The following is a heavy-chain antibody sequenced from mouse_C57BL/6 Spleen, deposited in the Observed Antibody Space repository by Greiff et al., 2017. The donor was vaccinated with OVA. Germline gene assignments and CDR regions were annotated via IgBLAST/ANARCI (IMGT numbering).Heavy chain of an antibody. CDR3: ARGGWLRQDYFDY. Sequence: EVQLVESGGGLVKPGGSLKLSCAASGFTFSDYGMHWVRQAPEKGLEWVAYISSGSSTIYYADTVKGRFTISRDNAKNTLFLQMTSLRSEDTAMYYCARGGWLRQDYFDYWGQGTTLTVSS. D-gene: IGHD2-2*01. J-gene: IGHJ2*01. V-gene: IGHV5-17*01. CDR1: GFTFSDYG. CDR2: ISSGSSTI.